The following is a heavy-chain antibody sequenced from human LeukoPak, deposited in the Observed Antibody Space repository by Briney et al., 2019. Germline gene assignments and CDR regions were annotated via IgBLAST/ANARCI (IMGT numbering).Heavy chain of an antibody. J-gene: IGHJ4*02. Sequence: PGRSLRLSCAASGFTFSSYAMHWVRQAPGKGLEWVAVISYDGSNKYYADSVKGRFTISRDNSKNTLYLQMNSLRAEDTAVYYCAKDPKREYSSSWLEMEFDYWGQGTLVTVSS. V-gene: IGHV3-30-3*01. CDR2: ISYDGSNK. CDR3: AKDPKREYSSSWLEMEFDY. CDR1: GFTFSSYA. D-gene: IGHD6-13*01.